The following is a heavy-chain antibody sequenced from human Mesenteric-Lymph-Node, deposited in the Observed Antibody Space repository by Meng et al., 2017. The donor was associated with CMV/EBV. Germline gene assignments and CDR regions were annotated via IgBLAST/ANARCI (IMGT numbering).Heavy chain of an antibody. Sequence: GESLKISCEASGFTFSDYSMNWVRQAPGKGLEWVSSISSSGSYIFYADFVKGRFTISRDNAKNSLSLQMNSLRADDTAVYYCARDRPGSSYYVRSDFDYWGQGTLVTVSS. J-gene: IGHJ4*02. CDR2: ISSSGSYI. D-gene: IGHD3-22*01. V-gene: IGHV3-21*01. CDR3: ARDRPGSSYYVRSDFDY. CDR1: GFTFSDYS.